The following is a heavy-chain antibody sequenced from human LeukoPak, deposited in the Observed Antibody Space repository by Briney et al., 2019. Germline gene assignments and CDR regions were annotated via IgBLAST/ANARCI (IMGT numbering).Heavy chain of an antibody. V-gene: IGHV1-18*01. CDR2: ISAYNGNT. J-gene: IGHJ5*02. CDR1: GYTFTSYG. D-gene: IGHD2-21*02. CDR3: ARGVRGDSFFGPAP. Sequence: ASVRVSCKTSGYTFTSYGISWVRQAPGQGLEWMGWISAYNGNTNYAQKLQGRVTMTTDTSTSTAYMEVRSLRSDDTAVYYCARGVRGDSFFGPAPGAKGPLVTVSS.